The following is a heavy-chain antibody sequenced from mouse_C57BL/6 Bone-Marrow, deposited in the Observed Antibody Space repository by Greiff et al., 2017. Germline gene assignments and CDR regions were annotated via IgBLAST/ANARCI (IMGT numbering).Heavy chain of an antibody. V-gene: IGHV6-3*01. J-gene: IGHJ2*01. CDR3: TEAHYFDY. CDR2: IRLKSDNYAT. D-gene: IGHD3-2*02. CDR1: GFTFSNYW. Sequence: EVQGVESGGGLVQPGGSMKLSCVASGFTFSNYWMNWVRQSPEKGLEWVAQIRLKSDNYATPYAESVKGRFTISRDDYKSSVYLQMNNLMAEDTGIYYCTEAHYFDYWGQGTTLTVSS.